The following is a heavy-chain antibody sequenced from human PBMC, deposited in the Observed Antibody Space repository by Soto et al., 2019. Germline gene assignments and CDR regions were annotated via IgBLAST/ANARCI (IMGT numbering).Heavy chain of an antibody. CDR3: ARRPYCNYDHDY. CDR1: GGSTSSSSYY. CDR2: IYYSGST. J-gene: IGHJ4*02. D-gene: IGHD4-4*01. Sequence: SETLSLTCTVSGGSTSSSSYYWGWIRQPPGKGLEWIGSIYYSGSTYYNPSLKSRVTISVDTSKNQFSLKLSSVTAADTAVYYCARRPYCNYDHDYWGQGTLVTISS. V-gene: IGHV4-39*01.